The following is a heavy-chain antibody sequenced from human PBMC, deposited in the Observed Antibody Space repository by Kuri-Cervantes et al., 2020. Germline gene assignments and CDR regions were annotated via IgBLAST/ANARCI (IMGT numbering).Heavy chain of an antibody. J-gene: IGHJ6*02. CDR3: ARAGVATITSYYYYYGMDV. CDR1: GFTFSSYA. V-gene: IGHV3-30-3*01. D-gene: IGHD5-12*01. Sequence: GESLKISCAASGFTFSSYAMHWVRQAPGKGLEWVAVISYDGSNKYYADSVKGRFTISRDNSKNTLYLQMNSLRAEDTAVYYCARAGVATITSYYYYYGMDVWGQGTTVTVSS. CDR2: ISYDGSNK.